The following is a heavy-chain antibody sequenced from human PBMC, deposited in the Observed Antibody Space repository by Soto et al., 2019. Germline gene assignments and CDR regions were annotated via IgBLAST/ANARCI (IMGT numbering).Heavy chain of an antibody. V-gene: IGHV1-69*02. CDR2: IVPMFGIP. Sequence: QVQLVQSGAEVKKPGSSVKVSCKASGGTFSSYAINWVRQAPGQGLEWMGRIVPMFGIPNFAPKFQGRVTMTADRPTTTAYMELSGLRSEDTAVYYCASGPYTSSSGGYYYYYMDVWGKGTTVTVSS. CDR1: GGTFSSYA. D-gene: IGHD6-6*01. CDR3: ASGPYTSSSGGYYYYYMDV. J-gene: IGHJ6*03.